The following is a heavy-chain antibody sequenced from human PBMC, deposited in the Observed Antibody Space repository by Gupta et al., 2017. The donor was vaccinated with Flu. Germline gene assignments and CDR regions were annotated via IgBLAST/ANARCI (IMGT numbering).Heavy chain of an antibody. J-gene: IGHJ4*02. CDR2: ISSSGSTI. CDR1: GFTFGGYA. CDR3: ARDVAAAGLSFDY. V-gene: IGHV3-48*03. Sequence: EVQLVESGGGLVQPGGSLRLSCAASGFTFGGYAMNWVRQAPGKGLEWVSYISSSGSTIYYADSVKGRFTISRDNAKNSLYLQMNSLRAEDTAVYYCARDVAAAGLSFDYWGQGTLVSVSS. D-gene: IGHD6-13*01.